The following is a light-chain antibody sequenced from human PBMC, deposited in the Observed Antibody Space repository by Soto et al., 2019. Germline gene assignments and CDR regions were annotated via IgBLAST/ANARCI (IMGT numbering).Light chain of an antibody. CDR1: QSISSW. J-gene: IGKJ4*02. Sequence: DIQMTQSPSTLSASVGDRVTITCRASQSISSWLAWYQQKPGKAPKLLIYDASSLESGVPSRFSGSGSGTEFPLTISSLQPDDFATYYCQQYNSYPLTLGGGTKVEIK. V-gene: IGKV1-5*01. CDR3: QQYNSYPLT. CDR2: DAS.